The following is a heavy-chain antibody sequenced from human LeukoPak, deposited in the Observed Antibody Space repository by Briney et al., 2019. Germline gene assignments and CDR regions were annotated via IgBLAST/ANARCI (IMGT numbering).Heavy chain of an antibody. J-gene: IGHJ6*02. Sequence: PSETLSLTCTVSGGSISSYYWSWIRQPPGKGLEWIGYIYYSGSTNYNPSLKSRVTISVDTSKNQFSLKLSSVTAADTAVYYCAREVGIAAAGTLYYYGMGVWGQGTTVTVSS. CDR1: GGSISSYY. CDR2: IYYSGST. CDR3: AREVGIAAAGTLYYYGMGV. D-gene: IGHD6-13*01. V-gene: IGHV4-59*01.